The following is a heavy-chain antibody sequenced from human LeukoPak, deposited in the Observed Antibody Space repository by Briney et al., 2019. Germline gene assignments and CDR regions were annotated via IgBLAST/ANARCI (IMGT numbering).Heavy chain of an antibody. CDR1: GGSFSGYY. Sequence: SETLSLTCAVYGGSFSGYYWSWIRQPPGKGLEWIGEINHSGSTNYNPSLKSRVTISVDTSKNQFSLKLSSVTAADTAVYYCARGGVAGHFDYWGQGTLVTVSS. CDR3: ARGGVAGHFDY. CDR2: INHSGST. D-gene: IGHD6-19*01. V-gene: IGHV4-34*01. J-gene: IGHJ4*02.